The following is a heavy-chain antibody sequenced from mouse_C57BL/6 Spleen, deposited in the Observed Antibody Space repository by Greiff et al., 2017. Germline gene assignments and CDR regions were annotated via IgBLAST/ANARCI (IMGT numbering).Heavy chain of an antibody. Sequence: VQLQESGAELVKPGASVKISCKASGYAFSSYWMNWVKQRPGKGLEWIGQIYPGDGDTNYNGKFKGKATLTADKSSSTAYMQLSSLTSEDSAVYFCARGIYYDYDWYFDVWGTGTTVTVSS. J-gene: IGHJ1*03. CDR2: IYPGDGDT. D-gene: IGHD2-4*01. CDR3: ARGIYYDYDWYFDV. V-gene: IGHV1-80*01. CDR1: GYAFSSYW.